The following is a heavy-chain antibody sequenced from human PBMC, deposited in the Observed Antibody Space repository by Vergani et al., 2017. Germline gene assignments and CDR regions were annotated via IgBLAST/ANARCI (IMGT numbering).Heavy chain of an antibody. CDR1: GGSISSSSYY. V-gene: IGHV4-39*01. CDR2: IYYSGST. Sequence: QLQLQESGPGLVKPSETLSLTCTVSGGSISSSSYYWGWIRQPPGNGLEWIGSIYYSGSTYYNPSLKSRVTISVETSKNQFSLKLSSVTAADTAVYYCARPYYDFWSGYLDYYYYYMDVWGKGTTVTVSS. D-gene: IGHD3-3*01. CDR3: ARPYYDFWSGYLDYYYYYMDV. J-gene: IGHJ6*03.